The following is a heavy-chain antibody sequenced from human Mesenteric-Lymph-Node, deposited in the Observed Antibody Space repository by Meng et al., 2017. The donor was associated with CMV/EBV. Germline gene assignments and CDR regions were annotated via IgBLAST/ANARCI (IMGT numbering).Heavy chain of an antibody. CDR3: ARGGGWRYFDY. CDR1: GYTFIDHG. Sequence: ASVKVSCKASGYTFIDHGISWVRQAPGQGPEWMGDISAYNGKPNYSQKFQDRITMTPDTSTSTAYMELRSLRSDDTAVYYCARGGGWRYFDYWGQGTLVTVSS. D-gene: IGHD6-19*01. V-gene: IGHV1-18*01. CDR2: ISAYNGKP. J-gene: IGHJ4*02.